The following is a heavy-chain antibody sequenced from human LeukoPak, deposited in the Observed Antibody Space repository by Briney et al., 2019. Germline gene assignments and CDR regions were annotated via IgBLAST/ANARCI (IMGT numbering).Heavy chain of an antibody. Sequence: GGSLRLSCAASGFTFSSSAMSWVRQVPGKGLEWVANINQDGSEKNCLDSVKGRFTISRDNAQNSLYLQMNGLRVEDTAVYYCTRRLDEWGQGTLVTVSS. CDR1: GFTFSSSA. D-gene: IGHD3-16*01. J-gene: IGHJ4*02. V-gene: IGHV3-7*01. CDR3: TRRLDE. CDR2: INQDGSEK.